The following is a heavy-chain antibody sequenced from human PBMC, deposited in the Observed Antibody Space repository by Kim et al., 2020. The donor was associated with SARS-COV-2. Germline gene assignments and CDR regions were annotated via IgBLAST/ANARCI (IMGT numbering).Heavy chain of an antibody. V-gene: IGHV3-15*01. J-gene: IGHJ5*02. Sequence: APVKGRFTISRDDSKNTLYLQMNSLKTEDTAVYYCTTDLLELELLFWFDPWGQGTLVTVSS. CDR3: TTDLLELELLFWFDP. D-gene: IGHD1-7*01.